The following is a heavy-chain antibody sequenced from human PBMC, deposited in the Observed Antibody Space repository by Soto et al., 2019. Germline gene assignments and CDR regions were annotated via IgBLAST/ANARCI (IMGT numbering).Heavy chain of an antibody. J-gene: IGHJ4*02. D-gene: IGHD5-18*01. CDR2: MNPYSGQT. CDR3: ARGGYLDF. Sequence: QVRLVQSGAEVKEPGASVKVSCKSSGYTFSSYDINWIRQTRGQGLEWMGWMNPYSGQTGYAQKFQGRVTMTWTTSISTAYMELSSLRSEDTAVYYCARGGYLDFWGQGTLVTVSS. CDR1: GYTFSSYD. V-gene: IGHV1-8*01.